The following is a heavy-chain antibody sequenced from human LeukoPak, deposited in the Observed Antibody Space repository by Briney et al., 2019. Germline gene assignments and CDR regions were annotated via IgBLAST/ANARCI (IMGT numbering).Heavy chain of an antibody. V-gene: IGHV3-23*01. Sequence: GGSLRLSCAASGFTFSSYAVTWVRQAPGKGLEWVSAISGSGGSTYYADSVKGRFTISRDNSKNTLYLQMNSLRAEDTAVYYCARDSTPYDFWSGYYVGGWFDPWGQGTLVTVSS. J-gene: IGHJ5*02. D-gene: IGHD3-3*01. CDR1: GFTFSSYA. CDR2: ISGSGGST. CDR3: ARDSTPYDFWSGYYVGGWFDP.